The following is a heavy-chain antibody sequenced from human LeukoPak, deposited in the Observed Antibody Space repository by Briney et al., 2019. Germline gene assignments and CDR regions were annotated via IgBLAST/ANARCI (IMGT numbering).Heavy chain of an antibody. D-gene: IGHD1-26*01. CDR2: IYSGGST. Sequence: GGSLRLSCAASGFTVSSNYMSWVRQAPGKGLEWVSVIYSGGSTYYADSVEGRFTISRDNSKNTLYLQMNSLRAEDTAVYYCAKSARWELLNYFDYWGQGTLVTVSS. V-gene: IGHV3-66*01. CDR1: GFTVSSNY. CDR3: AKSARWELLNYFDY. J-gene: IGHJ4*02.